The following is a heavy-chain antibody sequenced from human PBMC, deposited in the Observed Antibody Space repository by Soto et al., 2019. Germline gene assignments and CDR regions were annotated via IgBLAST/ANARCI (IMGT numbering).Heavy chain of an antibody. J-gene: IGHJ6*04. Sequence: ASVKVSCKASGYTFTSYGISWVRQAPGQGLEWMGWISAYNGNTNYAQKLQGRVTMTTDTSTSTAYMELRSLRSDDTAVYYCASPEKVGWNSSYGMDVWGTGPRLTVS. CDR3: ASPEKVGWNSSYGMDV. CDR1: GYTFTSYG. V-gene: IGHV1-18*01. D-gene: IGHD1-26*01. CDR2: ISAYNGNT.